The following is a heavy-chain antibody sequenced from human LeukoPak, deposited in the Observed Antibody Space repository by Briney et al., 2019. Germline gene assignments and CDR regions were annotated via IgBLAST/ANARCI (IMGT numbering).Heavy chain of an antibody. V-gene: IGHV3-23*01. D-gene: IGHD6-13*01. Sequence: GGSLRLSCAASGFTFSSYAMSWVRQAPGKGLEWVSAISGSGGSTYYADSVKGRFTISRDNAKNSLYLQMNSLRAEDTAVYYCARRAGGSSSWYYLDYWGQGTLVTVSS. CDR2: ISGSGGST. CDR3: ARRAGGSSSWYYLDY. CDR1: GFTFSSYA. J-gene: IGHJ4*02.